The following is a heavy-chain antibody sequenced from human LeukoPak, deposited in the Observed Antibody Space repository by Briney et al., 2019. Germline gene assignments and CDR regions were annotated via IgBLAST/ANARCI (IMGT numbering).Heavy chain of an antibody. CDR2: INHSGST. Sequence: SETLSLTCAVSGGSFSGYYWSWIRQPPGKGLEWIGEINHSGSTNYKPSLTSRVIISVDTSKNRFSLKLSSVTAADTAVYYCASGYFDYWGQGTLVTVSS. J-gene: IGHJ4*02. V-gene: IGHV4-34*01. CDR3: ASGYFDY. CDR1: GGSFSGYY.